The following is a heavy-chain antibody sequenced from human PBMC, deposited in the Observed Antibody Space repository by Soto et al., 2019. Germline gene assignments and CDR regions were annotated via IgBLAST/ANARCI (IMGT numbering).Heavy chain of an antibody. CDR1: GFTFSSYG. CDR2: IWYDGSNK. V-gene: IGHV3-33*01. D-gene: IGHD2-21*02. Sequence: QVQLVESGGGVVQPGRSLRLSCAASGFTFSSYGMHWVRQAPGKGLEWVAVIWYDGSNKYYADSVKGRFTISRDNSKNTLYLQMNSLRAEDTAVYYCAREETCGGDCYPLSLSYSFDYWGQGTLVTVSS. CDR3: AREETCGGDCYPLSLSYSFDY. J-gene: IGHJ4*02.